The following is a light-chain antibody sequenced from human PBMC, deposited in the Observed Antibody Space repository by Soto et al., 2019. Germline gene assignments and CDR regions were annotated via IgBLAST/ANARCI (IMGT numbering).Light chain of an antibody. CDR2: TSN. CDR1: NSNIGSSY. V-gene: IGLV1-44*01. CDR3: ATWDDSLRGYV. J-gene: IGLJ1*01. Sequence: QSVLTQPPSASGTPGQTVTISCSGSNSNIGSSYVNWYQQLPGTAPKLLIHTSNQRPSGVPDRFSGSKSDTSASLAISGLQSDDEADYYCATWDDSLRGYVFGSGTKVTVL.